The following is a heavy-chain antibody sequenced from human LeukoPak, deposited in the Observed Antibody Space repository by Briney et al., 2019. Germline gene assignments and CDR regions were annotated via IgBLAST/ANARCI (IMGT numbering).Heavy chain of an antibody. J-gene: IGHJ3*02. D-gene: IGHD1-14*01. CDR1: GGSISSSSYY. CDR3: ARLNRDNDAFAI. CDR2: IYYSGST. V-gene: IGHV4-39*01. Sequence: SETLSLTCTVSGGSISSSSYYWGWIRQPPGKGLEWIGSIYYSGSTYYNPSLKSRVTISVDTSKNQFSLKLSSVTAADTAVYYCARLNRDNDAFAIWGQGTMVTVSS.